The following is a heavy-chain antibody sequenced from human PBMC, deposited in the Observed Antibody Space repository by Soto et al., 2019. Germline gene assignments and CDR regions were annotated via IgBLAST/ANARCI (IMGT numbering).Heavy chain of an antibody. J-gene: IGHJ6*02. V-gene: IGHV6-1*01. Sequence: VQLQQSGPGLVKPSQTLSLTCAISGDSVSSNSAAWNWIRQSPSRGLEWLGRTYYRSKWYNDYAVSVNSRITINPDTSKNQFSLQLNSVTPEDTAVYYCARDRDTAMVTSYYYGMDVWGQGTTVTVSS. CDR2: TYYRSKWYN. D-gene: IGHD5-18*01. CDR1: GDSVSSNSAA. CDR3: ARDRDTAMVTSYYYGMDV.